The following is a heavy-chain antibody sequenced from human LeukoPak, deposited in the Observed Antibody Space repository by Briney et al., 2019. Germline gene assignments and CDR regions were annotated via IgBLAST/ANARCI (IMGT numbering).Heavy chain of an antibody. CDR2: ISSSSSYI. CDR3: AKDPRRAHSGSYSWFDP. J-gene: IGHJ5*02. V-gene: IGHV3-21*01. CDR1: GFTFSYYT. D-gene: IGHD1-26*01. Sequence: PGGSLRLSCAASGFTFSYYTMNWVRQAPGKGLEWVSSISSSSSYIYYADSVKGRFTISRDNSKNTLYLQMNSLRAEDTAVYYCAKDPRRAHSGSYSWFDPWGQGTLVTVSS.